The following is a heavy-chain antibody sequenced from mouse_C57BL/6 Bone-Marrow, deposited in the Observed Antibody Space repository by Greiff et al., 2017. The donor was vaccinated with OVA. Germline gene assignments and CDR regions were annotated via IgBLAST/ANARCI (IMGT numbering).Heavy chain of an antibody. J-gene: IGHJ3*01. CDR3: ARNSPGAH. Sequence: VQLQQSGAELARPGASVKLSCKASGYTFTSYGISWVKQRTGQGLEWIGEIYPRSGNTYYNEKFKGKATLTADKSSSTAYMELRSLTSEDSAVYFCARNSPGAHWGQGTLVTVSA. V-gene: IGHV1-81*01. CDR2: IYPRSGNT. CDR1: GYTFTSYG.